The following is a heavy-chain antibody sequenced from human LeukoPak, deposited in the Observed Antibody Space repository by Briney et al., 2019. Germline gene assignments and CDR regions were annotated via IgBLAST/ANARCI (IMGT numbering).Heavy chain of an antibody. CDR2: INPNSGGS. CDR1: GYTFTGYY. Sequence: ASVKVSCKASGYTFTGYYMHWVRQAPGQGLEWMGWINPNSGGSNYAQKFQGRVTITADESSSTAYMELSSLRSEDTAVYYCARDRSTPYYDYVWGSYRLDAFDIWGQGTMVTVSS. D-gene: IGHD3-16*02. CDR3: ARDRSTPYYDYVWGSYRLDAFDI. V-gene: IGHV1-2*02. J-gene: IGHJ3*02.